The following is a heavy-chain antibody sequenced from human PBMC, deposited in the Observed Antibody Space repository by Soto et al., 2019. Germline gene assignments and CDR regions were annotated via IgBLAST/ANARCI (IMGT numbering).Heavy chain of an antibody. Sequence: SVKVSCKASAGPFSSYAISWVRQAPGQGLEWMGGIIPIFGTANYAQKFQGRVTITADESTSTAYMELSSLRSEDTVVYYCARVGIAVADQLNWFDPWGQGTLVTVSS. CDR2: IIPIFGTA. CDR3: ARVGIAVADQLNWFDP. V-gene: IGHV1-69*13. D-gene: IGHD6-19*01. J-gene: IGHJ5*02. CDR1: AGPFSSYA.